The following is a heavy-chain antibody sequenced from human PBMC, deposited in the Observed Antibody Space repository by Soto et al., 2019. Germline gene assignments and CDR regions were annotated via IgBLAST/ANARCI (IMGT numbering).Heavy chain of an antibody. J-gene: IGHJ5*02. CDR1: GFTLITYS. V-gene: IGHV3-21*01. D-gene: IGHD4-17*01. Sequence: GSLRLSCAASGFTLITYSMNWFRHAPLKGLEWVSSISSSSSHIYYADSVKGRFTISRDNAKNSLSLQMNSLRAEDTAVYYCARDASGTMTMVTTRPDLWGQGTLVTVS. CDR2: ISSSSSHI. CDR3: ARDASGTMTMVTTRPDL.